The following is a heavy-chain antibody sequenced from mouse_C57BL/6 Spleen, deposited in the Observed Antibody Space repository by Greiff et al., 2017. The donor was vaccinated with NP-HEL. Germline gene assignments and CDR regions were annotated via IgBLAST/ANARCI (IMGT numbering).Heavy chain of an antibody. Sequence: QVQLQQSGAELVKPGASAKLSCKASGYTFPESTIHWVKQRSGQGLGWIGWFYPGSGSLKYNEKFKDKASLTAAKSSRTVYMALSILTSEDSAVYFCARRESYGSSAMDYWRQGTSLTVSS. D-gene: IGHD1-1*02. CDR3: ARRESYGSSAMDY. J-gene: IGHJ4*01. V-gene: IGHV1-62-2*01. CDR1: GYTFPEST. CDR2: FYPGSGSL.